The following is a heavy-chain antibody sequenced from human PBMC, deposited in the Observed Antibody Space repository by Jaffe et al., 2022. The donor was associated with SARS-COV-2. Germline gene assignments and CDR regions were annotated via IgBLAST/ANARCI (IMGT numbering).Heavy chain of an antibody. CDR3: TTYWGEDYYYGMDV. CDR2: IKSKTDGGTT. J-gene: IGHJ6*02. Sequence: EVQLVESGGGLVKPGGSLRLSCAASGFTFSNAWMSWVRQAPGKGLEWVGRIKSKTDGGTTDYAAPVKGRFTISRDDSKNTLYLQMNSLKTEDTAVYYCTTYWGEDYYYGMDVWGQGTTVTVSS. CDR1: GFTFSNAW. D-gene: IGHD7-27*01. V-gene: IGHV3-15*01.